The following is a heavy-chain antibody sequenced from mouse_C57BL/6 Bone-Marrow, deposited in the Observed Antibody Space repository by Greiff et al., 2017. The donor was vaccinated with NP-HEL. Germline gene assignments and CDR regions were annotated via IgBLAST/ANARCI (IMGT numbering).Heavy chain of an antibody. Sequence: DVQLQESGAELVRPGASVKLSCTASGFNIKDDYMHWVKQRPEQGLEWIGWIDPENGDTEYASKFQGKATITADTSSNTAYLQLSSLTSEDTAVYYCTTWGSLWYFDYWGQGTTLTVSS. CDR3: TTWGSLWYFDY. CDR1: GFNIKDDY. J-gene: IGHJ2*01. CDR2: IDPENGDT. V-gene: IGHV14-4*01. D-gene: IGHD6-2*01.